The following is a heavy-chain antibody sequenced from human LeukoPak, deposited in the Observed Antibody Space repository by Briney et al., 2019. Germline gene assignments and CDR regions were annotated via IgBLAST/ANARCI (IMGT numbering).Heavy chain of an antibody. J-gene: IGHJ6*03. CDR3: ARVGVGESSDYDYYYYMDV. Sequence: SVKVSCKVSGGTFSSYAISWVRQAPGQGLEWMGRIIPIFGTANYAQKFQGRVTITADKSTSTAYMELSSLRSEDTAVYYCARVGVGESSDYDYYYYMDVWGKGTTVTVSS. V-gene: IGHV1-69*06. D-gene: IGHD3-10*01. CDR1: GGTFSSYA. CDR2: IIPIFGTA.